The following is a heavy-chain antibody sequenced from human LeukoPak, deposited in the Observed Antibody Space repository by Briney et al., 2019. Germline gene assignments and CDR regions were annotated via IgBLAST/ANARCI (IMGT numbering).Heavy chain of an antibody. V-gene: IGHV3-21*01. J-gene: IGHJ4*02. CDR3: ARDVEMATNYFDY. D-gene: IGHD5-24*01. CDR1: GFTFSSYS. Sequence: PGGSLRLSCAASGFTFSSYSMNWVRQAPGKGLEWVSSISSSSSYIYYADSEKGRFTISRDNAKNSLYLQMNSLRAEDTAVYYCARDVEMATNYFDYWGQGTLVTVSS. CDR2: ISSSSSYI.